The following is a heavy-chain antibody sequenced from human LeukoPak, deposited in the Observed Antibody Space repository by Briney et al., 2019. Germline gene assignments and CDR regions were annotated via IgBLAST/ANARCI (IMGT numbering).Heavy chain of an antibody. D-gene: IGHD6-13*01. CDR1: GFTFSSYE. V-gene: IGHV3-48*03. CDR3: ATVMGAVAGTRYWFDP. J-gene: IGHJ5*02. CDR2: ISSSGSTI. Sequence: PGGSLRLSCAASGFTFSSYEMNWVRQAPGKGLEWVSYISSSGSTIYYADSVKGRFTISRDNAKNSLYLQMSSLRAEDTAVYYCATVMGAVAGTRYWFDPWGQGTLVTVSS.